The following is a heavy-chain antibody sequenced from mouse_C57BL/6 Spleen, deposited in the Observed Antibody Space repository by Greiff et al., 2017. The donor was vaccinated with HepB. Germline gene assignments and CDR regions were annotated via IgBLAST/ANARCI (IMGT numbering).Heavy chain of an antibody. CDR2: IYPGSGNT. CDR1: GYTFTDYY. J-gene: IGHJ3*01. CDR3: ARDYYDYGWFAY. D-gene: IGHD2-4*01. V-gene: IGHV1-76*01. Sequence: QVHVKQSGAELVRPGASVKLSCKASGYTFTDYYINWVKQRPGQGLEWIARIYPGSGNTYYNEKFKGKATLTAEKSSSTAYMQLSSLTSEDSAVYFCARDYYDYGWFAYWGQGTLVTVSA.